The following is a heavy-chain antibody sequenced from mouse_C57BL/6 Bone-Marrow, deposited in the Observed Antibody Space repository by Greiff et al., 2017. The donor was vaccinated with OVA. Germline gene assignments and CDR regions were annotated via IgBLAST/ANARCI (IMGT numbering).Heavy chain of an antibody. CDR2: IDPSDSYT. J-gene: IGHJ2*01. Sequence: VQLQQPGAELVKPGASVKLSCKASGYTFTSYWMQWVKQRPGQVLEWIGEIDPSDSYTNYNQKFKGKATLTVDTSSSTAYMQLSSLTSEDSAVYYCARSYLGYWGQGTTLTVSS. CDR1: GYTFTSYW. V-gene: IGHV1-50*01. CDR3: ARSYLGY.